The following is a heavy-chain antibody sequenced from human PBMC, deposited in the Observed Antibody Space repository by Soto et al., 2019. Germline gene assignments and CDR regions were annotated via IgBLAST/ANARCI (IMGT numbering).Heavy chain of an antibody. CDR2: IYYSGST. J-gene: IGHJ4*02. Sequence: PSETLSLTCTVSGGSISSYYWSWIRQPPGKGLEWIGYIYYSGSTNYNPSLKSRVTISVDTSKNQFSLKLSSVTAADTAVYYCARGSGWFGELLPRYFDYWGQGTLVTVSS. D-gene: IGHD3-10*01. CDR3: ARGSGWFGELLPRYFDY. V-gene: IGHV4-59*01. CDR1: GGSISSYY.